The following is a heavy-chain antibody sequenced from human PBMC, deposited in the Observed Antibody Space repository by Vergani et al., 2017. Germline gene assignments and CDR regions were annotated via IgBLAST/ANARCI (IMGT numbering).Heavy chain of an antibody. CDR1: EYSFGNYW. CDR3: AGHKTYSDS. J-gene: IGHJ4*02. CDR2: IYPADSDT. V-gene: IGHV5-51*01. Sequence: EVELVQSGPEMRKPGESLKISCKGSEYSFGNYWIGWVRQMPGKGLEWMGIIYPADSDTRYSPSFQGKVTISADKSISTASLQWDNLKASDTALYYCAGHKTYSDSWGQGTLVTVSS.